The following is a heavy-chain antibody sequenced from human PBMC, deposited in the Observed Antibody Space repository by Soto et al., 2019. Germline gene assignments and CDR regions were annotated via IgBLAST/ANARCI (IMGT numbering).Heavy chain of an antibody. CDR2: IYNSGST. J-gene: IGHJ5*02. CDR3: ARDPAP. Sequence: SETLSLTCTVSGGSISSGGYYWSWIRQHPGKGLEWIGYIYNSGSTYYNPSLQSQVTISADTSKKHFSLKLSSVTAADTAVYYCARDPAPWGQGTLVTVSS. V-gene: IGHV4-31*01. CDR1: GGSISSGGYY.